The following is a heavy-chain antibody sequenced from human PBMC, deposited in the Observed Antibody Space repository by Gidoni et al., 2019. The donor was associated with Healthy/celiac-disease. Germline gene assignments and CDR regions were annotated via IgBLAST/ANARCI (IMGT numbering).Heavy chain of an antibody. CDR2: ISGSGGST. J-gene: IGHJ4*02. V-gene: IGHV3-23*04. CDR3: AKEGRWSGSKLEDY. D-gene: IGHD1-26*01. CDR1: GFTFSSYA. Sequence: EVQLVESGGGLVQPGGSLRLSCAASGFTFSSYAMSWVRQAPGTGLEWVAAISGSGGSTYYADSVKGRFTISRDNAKNTLYLQMNSLRAEDTAVYYCAKEGRWSGSKLEDYWGQGTLVTVSS.